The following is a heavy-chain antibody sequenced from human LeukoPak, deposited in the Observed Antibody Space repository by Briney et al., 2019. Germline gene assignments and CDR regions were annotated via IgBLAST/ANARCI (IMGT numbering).Heavy chain of an antibody. CDR1: GFTFSSFG. D-gene: IGHD3-10*01. V-gene: IGHV3-30*18. CDR2: ISSVGHTN. J-gene: IGHJ3*01. CDR3: AKEVGWFNAFDV. Sequence: PGGSLRLSCTASGFTFSSFGMHWVRQAPGKVLEWVTAISSVGHTNKSADSVKGRFTISRDNSKNTLYLQMHSLREDDTAVYYCAKEVGWFNAFDVWGQGTMVTVSS.